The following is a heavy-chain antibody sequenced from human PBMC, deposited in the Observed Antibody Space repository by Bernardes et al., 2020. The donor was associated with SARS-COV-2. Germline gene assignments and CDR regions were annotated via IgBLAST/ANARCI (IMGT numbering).Heavy chain of an antibody. Sequence: GGSLRLSCAASGFTFSSYAMSWVRQAPGKGLEWVSAISGSGGSTYYADSVKGRFTISRDNSKNTLYLQMNSLRAEDTAVYYCAKDYYYSSGAHYYYYGMDVWGQGTTVTGAS. D-gene: IGHD3-22*01. CDR2: ISGSGGST. CDR1: GFTFSSYA. CDR3: AKDYYYSSGAHYYYYGMDV. V-gene: IGHV3-23*01. J-gene: IGHJ6*02.